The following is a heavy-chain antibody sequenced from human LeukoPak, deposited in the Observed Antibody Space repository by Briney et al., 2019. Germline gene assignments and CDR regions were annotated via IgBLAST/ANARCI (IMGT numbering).Heavy chain of an antibody. V-gene: IGHV3-23*01. J-gene: IGHJ4*02. CDR1: GFTFSTYA. D-gene: IGHD2-8*02. CDR2: ISGSGGST. CDR3: AKIIGCTSE. Sequence: PGGSLRLSCATSGFTFSTYAMTWVRQAPGKGLEWVSSISGSGGSTYYADSVKGRFTISRDNSKNTLYLQMNSLRAEDTAVYLCAKIIGCTSEWGQGTLVTVSS.